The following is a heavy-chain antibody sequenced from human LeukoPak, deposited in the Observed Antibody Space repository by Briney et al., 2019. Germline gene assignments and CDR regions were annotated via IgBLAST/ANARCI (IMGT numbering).Heavy chain of an antibody. D-gene: IGHD6-6*01. CDR1: GFTFSSYA. Sequence: PGGSLRLSCAASGFTFSSYAMSWVRQAPGKGLEWVSAISGSGGSTYYADSVKGRFTISRDNSKNTLYLQMNSLRAEDTAVYYCAKDRRYSSSSPDAFDIWGQGTMVTVSS. V-gene: IGHV3-23*01. CDR3: AKDRRYSSSSPDAFDI. J-gene: IGHJ3*02. CDR2: ISGSGGST.